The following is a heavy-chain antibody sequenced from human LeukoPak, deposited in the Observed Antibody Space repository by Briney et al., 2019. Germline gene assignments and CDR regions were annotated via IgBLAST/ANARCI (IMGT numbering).Heavy chain of an antibody. D-gene: IGHD3-10*01. CDR1: GGSISSSSYY. CDR3: ARFRITEYYFDY. CDR2: IYYSGST. Sequence: SETLSLTCTVSGGSISSSSYYWGWIRQPPGKGLEWIGSIYYSGSTYYNPSLKSRVTISVDTSKNQCSLKLSSVTAADTAVYYCARFRITEYYFDYWGQGTLVTVSS. V-gene: IGHV4-39*01. J-gene: IGHJ4*02.